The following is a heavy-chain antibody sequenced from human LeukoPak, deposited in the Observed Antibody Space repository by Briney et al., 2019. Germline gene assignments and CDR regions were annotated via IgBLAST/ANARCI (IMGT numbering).Heavy chain of an antibody. CDR1: GFTFSSYS. J-gene: IGHJ3*02. CDR3: AREEPYSSSYDAFDI. D-gene: IGHD6-6*01. CDR2: ISSSSSTI. Sequence: PGGSLRLSCAASGFTFSSYSMNWVRQAPGKGLEWVSYISSSSSTIYYADSVKGRFTIPRDNAKNSLYLQMNSLRAEDTAVYYCAREEPYSSSYDAFDIWGQGTMVTVSS. V-gene: IGHV3-48*01.